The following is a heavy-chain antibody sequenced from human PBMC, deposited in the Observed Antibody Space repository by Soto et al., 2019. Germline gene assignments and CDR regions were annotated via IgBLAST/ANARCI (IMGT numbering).Heavy chain of an antibody. J-gene: IGHJ6*02. CDR2: IRAYNGNT. V-gene: IGHV1-18*04. CDR1: GYTFTSYG. CDR3: ARWGGGTAARLHYYYYYGMDV. Sequence: GASVKVSCKASGYTFTSYGISWVRQAPGQGLEWMGWIRAYNGNTNYAQKLQGRVTMTTDTSTSTAYMELRSLRSDDTAVYYCARWGGGTAARLHYYYYYGMDVWGQGTTVTVSS. D-gene: IGHD6-6*01.